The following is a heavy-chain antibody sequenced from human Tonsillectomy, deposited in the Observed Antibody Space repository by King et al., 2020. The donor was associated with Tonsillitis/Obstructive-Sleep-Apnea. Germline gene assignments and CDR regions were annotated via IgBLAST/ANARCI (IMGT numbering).Heavy chain of an antibody. CDR2: INHSGST. V-gene: IGHV4-34*01. CDR3: ARGLGAKDYFDY. J-gene: IGHJ4*02. D-gene: IGHD1-26*01. Sequence: VQLQQWGAGLLKPSETLSLTCAVYGGSFSGYYWSWIRQPPGKGLEWIGEINHSGSTNYNPSLKSRVTISVDTSKNQFSLKLSSVTAADTAVHYCARGLGAKDYFDYWGQGTLVTVSS. CDR1: GGSFSGYY.